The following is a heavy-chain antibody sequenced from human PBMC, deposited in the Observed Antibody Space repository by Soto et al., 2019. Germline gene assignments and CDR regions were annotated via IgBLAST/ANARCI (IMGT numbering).Heavy chain of an antibody. J-gene: IGHJ3*02. CDR2: IYWSGDE. Sequence: ESGPTLVNPTQTLTLTCSFSGSSLSTSGVGVGWIRQSPGKALEWLALIYWSGDEHYRPSLKSRLSITKDTSKNHVVLIMTDMEPVDTATYYCARGIATLPVFAFDIWGQGTMVTVSS. V-gene: IGHV2-5*01. CDR1: GSSLSTSGVG. D-gene: IGHD6-6*01. CDR3: ARGIATLPVFAFDI.